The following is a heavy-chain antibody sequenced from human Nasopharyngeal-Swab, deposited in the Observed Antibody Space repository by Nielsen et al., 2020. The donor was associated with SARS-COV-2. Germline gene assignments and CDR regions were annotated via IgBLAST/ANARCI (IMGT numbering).Heavy chain of an antibody. CDR2: IYYSGST. J-gene: IGHJ3*02. Sequence: LETLSLTCTVSGGSISSYYWSWIRQPPGKGLEWIGYIYYSGSTNYNPSLKSRVTISVDTSKNQFSLRLSSVTAADTAVYYCARTGLGYCSGGSCYSAFDIWGQGTMVTVSS. CDR3: ARTGLGYCSGGSCYSAFDI. V-gene: IGHV4-59*13. CDR1: GGSISSYY. D-gene: IGHD2-15*01.